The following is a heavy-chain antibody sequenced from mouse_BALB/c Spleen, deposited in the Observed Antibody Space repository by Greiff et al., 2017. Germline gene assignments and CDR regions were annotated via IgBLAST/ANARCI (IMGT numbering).Heavy chain of an antibody. CDR3: ARCHDGNYAMDY. Sequence: VQLQQSGPELVKPGASVKIPCKASGYTFTGYNMYWVKQSHGKSLEWIGDINPNNGGTIYNQKFKGKATLTVDKSSSTAYMDLRSLTSEDTAVYYGARCHDGNYAMDYWGQGTSVTVSS. D-gene: IGHD6-1*01. CDR2: INPNNGGT. V-gene: IGHV1-18*01. CDR1: GYTFTGYN. J-gene: IGHJ4*01.